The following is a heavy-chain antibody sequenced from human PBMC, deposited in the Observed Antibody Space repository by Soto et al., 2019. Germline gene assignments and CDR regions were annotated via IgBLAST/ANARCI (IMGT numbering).Heavy chain of an antibody. CDR2: INHSGST. CDR3: ARGTMLRGPGYYYAMDV. D-gene: IGHD3-10*01. V-gene: IGHV4-34*01. Sequence: SETLSLTCAVYGGSFSGYYWSWIRQPPGKGLEWIGEINHSGSTNYNPSLKSRVTISVDTSKNQFSLKLSSVTAADTAVYYCARGTMLRGPGYYYAMDVWGQGTTVTVSS. CDR1: GGSFSGYY. J-gene: IGHJ6*02.